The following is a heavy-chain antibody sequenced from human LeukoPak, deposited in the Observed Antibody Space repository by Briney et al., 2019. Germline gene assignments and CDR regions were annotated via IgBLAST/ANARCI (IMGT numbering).Heavy chain of an antibody. V-gene: IGHV3-64*01. CDR3: ARETRAAFDI. CDR1: GFTFSSYG. D-gene: IGHD1-1*01. J-gene: IGHJ3*02. Sequence: GRSLRLSCAASGFTFSSYGMHWVRQAPGKGLEYVSTISGNGDSPYYANSVKGRFSISRDNSKNTLYLQMGRLRGEDTALYYCARETRAAFDIWGQGTVVTVSS. CDR2: ISGNGDSP.